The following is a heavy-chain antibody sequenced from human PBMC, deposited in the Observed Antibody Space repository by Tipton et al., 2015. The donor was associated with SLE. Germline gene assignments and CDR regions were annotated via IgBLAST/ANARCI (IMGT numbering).Heavy chain of an antibody. CDR3: ARVAVAGLDAFDI. V-gene: IGHV4-4*09. CDR2: IYTSGST. Sequence: GLVKPSETLSLTCTVSGGSIGSYYWSWIRQPPGRGLEWIGNIYTSGSTNYNPSLKSRVTISLDRSKKQFSLKLTSVTAADTAVYYCARVAVAGLDAFDIWGQGTMVTVSS. D-gene: IGHD6-19*01. J-gene: IGHJ3*02. CDR1: GGSIGSYY.